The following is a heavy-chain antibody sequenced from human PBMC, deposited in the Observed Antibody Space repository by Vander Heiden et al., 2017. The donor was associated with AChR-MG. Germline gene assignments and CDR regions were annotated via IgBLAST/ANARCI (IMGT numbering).Heavy chain of an antibody. D-gene: IGHD6-19*01. CDR2: VYYSGTT. J-gene: IGHJ4*02. CDR1: LDSISSSDCY. V-gene: IGHV4-39*01. CDR3: ARHVTSPEKGYNSGWYYFDY. Sequence: QLQLQESGPGLVKPSETLLITCTVSLDSISSSDCYWGWIRQPPGKGLEWIGSVYYSGTTYYNPSLKSRVTISLDTSKNQFSLKLSSVTAADTAMYYCARHVTSPEKGYNSGWYYFDYWGQGTLVAVSS.